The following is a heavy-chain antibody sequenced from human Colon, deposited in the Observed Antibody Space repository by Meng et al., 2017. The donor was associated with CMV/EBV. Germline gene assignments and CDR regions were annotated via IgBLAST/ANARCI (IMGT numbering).Heavy chain of an antibody. J-gene: IGHJ6*02. CDR3: AAITAAAVTLYGMDV. CDR2: IKSKLDGGTT. CDR1: GMTFSNAW. D-gene: IGHD6-13*01. Sequence: GGSLRLSCTASGMTFSNAWMSWVRQAPGKGLEGIGRIKSKLDGGTTDYAAPVKGRFSLSRDDSKNTLYLQMNSLKTEDTAVYYCAAITAAAVTLYGMDVWGLGTTVTVSS. V-gene: IGHV3-15*01.